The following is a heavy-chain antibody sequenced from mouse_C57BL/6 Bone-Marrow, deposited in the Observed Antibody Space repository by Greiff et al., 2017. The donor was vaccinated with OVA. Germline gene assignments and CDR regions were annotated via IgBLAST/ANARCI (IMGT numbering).Heavy chain of an antibody. J-gene: IGHJ4*01. CDR3: ARWGLRTGMDY. CDR2: IYPGGGYT. CDR1: GYTFTNYW. Sequence: QVQLQQSGAELVRPGTSVKMSCKASGYTFTNYWIGWAKQRPGHGLEWIGDIYPGGGYTNYNEKFKGKATLTADKSSSTAYMQFSSLTSEDSAIYYCARWGLRTGMDYWGQGTSVTVSS. V-gene: IGHV1-63*01. D-gene: IGHD2-4*01.